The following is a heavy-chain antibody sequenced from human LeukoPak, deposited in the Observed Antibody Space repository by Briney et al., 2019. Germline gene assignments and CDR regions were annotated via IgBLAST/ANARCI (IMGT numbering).Heavy chain of an antibody. Sequence: LXWMGWMNPNSGNTGYAQKFQGRVTMTRNTSISTAYMELSSLRSEDTAVYYCAREMATKAYVIDYWGQGTLVTVPS. D-gene: IGHD5-24*01. CDR2: MNPNSGNT. V-gene: IGHV1-8*01. CDR3: AREMATKAYVIDY. J-gene: IGHJ4*02.